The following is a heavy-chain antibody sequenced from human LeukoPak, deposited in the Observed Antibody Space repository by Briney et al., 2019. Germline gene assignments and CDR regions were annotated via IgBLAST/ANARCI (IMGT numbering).Heavy chain of an antibody. CDR2: INPNSGGT. J-gene: IGHJ4*02. Sequence: ASVKVSCKTSGYTVTGYYMHWVRQAPGQGLEWMGWINPNSGGTNYAQKFQGRVTMTRDTSISTAYMELSRLRSDDTAVYYCARGEGWELLTDYWGQGTLVTVSS. CDR3: ARGEGWELLTDY. CDR1: GYTVTGYY. V-gene: IGHV1-2*02. D-gene: IGHD1-26*01.